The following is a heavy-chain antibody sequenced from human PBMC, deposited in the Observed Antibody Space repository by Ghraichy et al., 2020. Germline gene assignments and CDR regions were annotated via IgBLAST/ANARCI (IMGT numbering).Heavy chain of an antibody. CDR2: IYYSGST. V-gene: IGHV4-61*01. CDR3: AREFRYGGFDP. Sequence: SETLSLTCTVSGGSVSSGSYYWSWIRQPPGKGLEWIGYIYYSGSTNYNPSLKSRVTISVDTSKNQFSLKLSSVTAADTAVYYCAREFRYGGFDPWGQGTLVIVSS. CDR1: GGSVSSGSYY. J-gene: IGHJ5*02. D-gene: IGHD4-17*01.